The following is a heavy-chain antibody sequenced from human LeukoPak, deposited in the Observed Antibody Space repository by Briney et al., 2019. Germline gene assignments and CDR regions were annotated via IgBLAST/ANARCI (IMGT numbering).Heavy chain of an antibody. J-gene: IGHJ5*02. CDR3: ARDLFKDTPWFGELNWFDP. Sequence: PSETLSLTCTASGVSISSSSYYWGWIRQPPGKGLEWIGSIYYGGSTYYNPFLKSRTIFSVVTSKNQFSLKLSSVTAADTAVYYCARDLFKDTPWFGELNWFDPWGQGTLVTVSS. D-gene: IGHD3-10*01. V-gene: IGHV4-39*07. CDR2: IYYGGST. CDR1: GVSISSSSYY.